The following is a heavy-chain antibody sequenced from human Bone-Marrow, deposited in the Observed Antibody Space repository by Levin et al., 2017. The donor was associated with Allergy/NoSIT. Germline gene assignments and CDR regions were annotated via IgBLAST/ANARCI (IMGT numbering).Heavy chain of an antibody. V-gene: IGHV3-43*01. CDR2: ITWDGGTT. CDR1: GFTFDDYI. Sequence: GGSLRLSCAASGFTFDDYIMHWIRQVPGKGLEWVSFITWDGGTTYYADSVKGRFTVSRDNSKNSLYLQMDSLTPGDTAFYYCAKDMGYTYYDGYYVEFWGQGTLVTVSS. D-gene: IGHD3-3*01. J-gene: IGHJ4*02. CDR3: AKDMGYTYYDGYYVEF.